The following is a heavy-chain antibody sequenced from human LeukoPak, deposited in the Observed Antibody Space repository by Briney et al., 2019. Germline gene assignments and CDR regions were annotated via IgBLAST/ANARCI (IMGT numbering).Heavy chain of an antibody. D-gene: IGHD2-2*01. CDR1: GESFSAYS. J-gene: IGHJ5*02. Sequence: SETLSLTCAVYGESFSAYSWNWIRQSPGKGLEWIGEINHSGSTNYNPSLKSRVTISVDTSKNQTSKRQFSLKLNYVTAADTAVYYCTRERSTPGINWFDPWGQGTLVTVSS. V-gene: IGHV4-34*01. CDR3: TRERSTPGINWFDP. CDR2: INHSGST.